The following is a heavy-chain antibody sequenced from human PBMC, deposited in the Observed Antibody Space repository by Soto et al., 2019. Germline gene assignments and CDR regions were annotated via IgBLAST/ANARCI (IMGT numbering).Heavy chain of an antibody. D-gene: IGHD3-22*01. Sequence: PSETLSLTCAVSGGSISSSNWWSWVRQPPGKGLEWIGEIYHSGSTNYNPSLKSRVTISVDKSKNQFSLKLSSVTAADTAVYYCARDQEGGSSGYYYDYWGQGTLVTVSS. J-gene: IGHJ4*02. CDR3: ARDQEGGSSGYYYDY. CDR2: IYHSGST. V-gene: IGHV4-4*02. CDR1: GGSISSSNW.